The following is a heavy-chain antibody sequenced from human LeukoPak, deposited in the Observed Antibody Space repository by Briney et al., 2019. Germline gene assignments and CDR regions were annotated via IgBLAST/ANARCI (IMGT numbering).Heavy chain of an antibody. CDR2: ISSGGTYE. V-gene: IGHV3-30*01. CDR1: GFTFSNYA. D-gene: IGHD5-12*01. Sequence: PGGSLRLSCAASGFTFSNYAMHRVRQAPGKVLEWVSLISSGGTYEYYADSVKGRFTISRDNSKNTLYLQLNSLRAEDTAVYYCARATSGYALYWGQGTLVTVSS. J-gene: IGHJ4*02. CDR3: ARATSGYALY.